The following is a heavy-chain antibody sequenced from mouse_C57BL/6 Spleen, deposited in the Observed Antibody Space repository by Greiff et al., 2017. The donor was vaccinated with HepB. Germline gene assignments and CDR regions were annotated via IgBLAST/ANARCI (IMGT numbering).Heavy chain of an antibody. V-gene: IGHV1-64*01. D-gene: IGHD1-1*01. CDR2: IHPNSGST. Sequence: QVQLQQPGAELVKPGASVKLSCKASGYTFTSYWMHWVKQRPGQGLEWIGMIHPNSGSTNYNEKFKSKATLTVDKSSSTAYMQRSSLTSEDSAVYYCARGDYYGSSYGYWGQGTTLTVSS. J-gene: IGHJ2*01. CDR1: GYTFTSYW. CDR3: ARGDYYGSSYGY.